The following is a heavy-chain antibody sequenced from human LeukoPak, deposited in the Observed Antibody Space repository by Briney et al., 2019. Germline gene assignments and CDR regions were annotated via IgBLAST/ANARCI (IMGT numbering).Heavy chain of an antibody. CDR2: ILSSGST. CDR3: ARVGYGGYGALDY. D-gene: IGHD4-23*01. Sequence: PSETLSLTCTVSGESINNNYWSWIRQPAGKGPEWIGRILSSGSTLYNASLKSRVTMSVDTSKSQFSLKLNSVTAADSAVYYCARVGYGGYGALDYWGQGTLVTVSS. V-gene: IGHV4-4*07. CDR1: GESINNNY. J-gene: IGHJ4*02.